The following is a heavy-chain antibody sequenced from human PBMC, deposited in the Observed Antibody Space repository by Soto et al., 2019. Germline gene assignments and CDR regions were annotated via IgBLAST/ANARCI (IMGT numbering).Heavy chain of an antibody. CDR2: IKSKTDGGTT. CDR3: TTLGASVAGTIWDYYYGMDV. CDR1: GFTFSNAW. D-gene: IGHD6-19*01. Sequence: GGSLRLSCAASGFTFSNAWMSWVRQAPGKGLEWVGRIKSKTDGGTTDYAAPVKGRFTISRDDSKNTLYLQMNSLKTEDTAVYYCTTLGASVAGTIWDYYYGMDVWGQGTPVTVSS. V-gene: IGHV3-15*01. J-gene: IGHJ6*02.